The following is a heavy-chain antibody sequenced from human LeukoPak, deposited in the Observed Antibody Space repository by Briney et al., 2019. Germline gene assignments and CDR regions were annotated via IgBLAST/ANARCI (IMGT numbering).Heavy chain of an antibody. CDR1: GGTFSNHA. D-gene: IGHD2-21*02. Sequence: SVKVSCKASGGTFSNHAVSWVRQAPGQGLEWMGRIIPILGIKGSYAQKFQGRVTITADKSTGTAYMELNRLRSEDTAVYYCARGVVTARNTYLQYWGQGTLVVVSS. V-gene: IGHV1-69*04. CDR3: ARGVVTARNTYLQY. J-gene: IGHJ1*01. CDR2: IIPILGIKG.